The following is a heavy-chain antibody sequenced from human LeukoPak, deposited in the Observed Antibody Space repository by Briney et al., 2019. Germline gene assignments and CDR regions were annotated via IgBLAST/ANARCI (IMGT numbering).Heavy chain of an antibody. CDR2: INHSGST. CDR3: ARVDSSGWYDEVY. D-gene: IGHD6-19*01. CDR1: GGSFSGYY. V-gene: IGHV4-34*01. Sequence: PSETLFLTCAVYGGSFSGYYWSWIRQPPGKGLGWIGEINHSGSTNYNPSLKSRVTISVDTSKNQFSLKLSSVTAADTAAYYCARVDSSGWYDEVYWGQGTLVTVSS. J-gene: IGHJ4*02.